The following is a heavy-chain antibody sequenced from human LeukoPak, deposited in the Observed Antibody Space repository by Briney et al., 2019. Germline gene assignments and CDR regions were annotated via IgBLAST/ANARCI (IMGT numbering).Heavy chain of an antibody. CDR1: GFTFSSYG. D-gene: IGHD2-2*02. CDR2: IRYDGSNK. V-gene: IGHV3-30*02. CDR3: AKGVVVPAAILH. J-gene: IGHJ4*02. Sequence: GGSLRLSCAASGFTFSSYGMHWVRQAPGKGLEWVAFIRYDGSNKYYADSVKGRFTISRDNSKNTLYLQMNSLRAEDTAVYYCAKGVVVPAAILHWGQGTLVTVSS.